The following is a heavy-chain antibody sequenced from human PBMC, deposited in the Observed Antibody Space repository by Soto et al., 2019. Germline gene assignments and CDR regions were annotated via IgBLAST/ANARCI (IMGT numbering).Heavy chain of an antibody. CDR2: ISVSGGTT. Sequence: GGSLRLSCAASGFTFSGYAMSWVRQAPGKGLEWVSAISVSGGTTYYADSVKGRFTISRDNSENTLYLQMNSLRAEDTAVYFCAKGRDYYDPWGQGTLVTVSS. CDR1: GFTFSGYA. J-gene: IGHJ5*02. D-gene: IGHD3-10*01. V-gene: IGHV3-23*01. CDR3: AKGRDYYDP.